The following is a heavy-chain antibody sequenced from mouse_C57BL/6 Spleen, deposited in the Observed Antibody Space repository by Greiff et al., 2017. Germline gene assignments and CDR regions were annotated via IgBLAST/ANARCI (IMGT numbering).Heavy chain of an antibody. J-gene: IGHJ2*01. Sequence: EVMLVESGGGLVKPGGSLKLSCAASGFTFSSYAMSWVRQTPEKRLEWVATISDGGSYTYYPDNVKGRFTISRDNAKNNLYLQMSHLKSEDTAMYYCAGEANYSNYTSFASWGHGTTLTVSS. D-gene: IGHD2-5*01. CDR1: GFTFSSYA. V-gene: IGHV5-4*01. CDR2: ISDGGSYT. CDR3: AGEANYSNYTSFAS.